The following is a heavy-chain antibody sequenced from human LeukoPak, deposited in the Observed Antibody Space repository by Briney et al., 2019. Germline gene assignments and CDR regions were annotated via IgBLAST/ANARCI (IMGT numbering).Heavy chain of an antibody. D-gene: IGHD3-3*01. J-gene: IGHJ6*02. CDR3: ARTYYDFCSGYSYYYYYGMDV. CDR1: GFTFSSYW. Sequence: GGSLRLSCAASGFTFSSYWMHWVRQAPGKGLVWVSRINSDGSSTSYADSVKGRFTISRDNAKNTLYLQMNSLRAEDTAVYYCARTYYDFCSGYSYYYYYGMDVWGQGTTVTVSS. V-gene: IGHV3-74*01. CDR2: INSDGSST.